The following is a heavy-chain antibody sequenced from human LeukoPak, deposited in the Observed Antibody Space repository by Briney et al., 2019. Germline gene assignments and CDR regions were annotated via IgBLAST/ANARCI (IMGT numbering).Heavy chain of an antibody. Sequence: GGSLRLSCAASGFTFRSYWMSWVRQAPGKGLEWVANINQDGSEKYYVDSVKGRFTISRDNAKNSLYLQMHSLRAEDTAVYDCAREGTVQSGYDPNWFDPWGQGTLVTVSS. CDR1: GFTFRSYW. V-gene: IGHV3-7*01. CDR2: INQDGSEK. D-gene: IGHD6-25*01. CDR3: AREGTVQSGYDPNWFDP. J-gene: IGHJ5*02.